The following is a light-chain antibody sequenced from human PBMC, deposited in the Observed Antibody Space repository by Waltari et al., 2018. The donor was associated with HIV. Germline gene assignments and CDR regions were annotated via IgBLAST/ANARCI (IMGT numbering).Light chain of an antibody. V-gene: IGKV3D-15*01. CDR3: QQYNNWPPYT. J-gene: IGKJ2*01. Sequence: EIVLPQSPATLSVSPGARATISCRASQSVSSNLAWYPQKPGQAPRLLIYGASTRATGIPARFSGSGSGTEFTLTISSLQSEDFAVYYCQQYNNWPPYTFGQGTKLEIK. CDR2: GAS. CDR1: QSVSSN.